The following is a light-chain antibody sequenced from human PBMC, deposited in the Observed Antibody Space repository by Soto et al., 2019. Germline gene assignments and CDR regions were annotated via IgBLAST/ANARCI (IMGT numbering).Light chain of an antibody. CDR1: SSDVGGYNY. CDR3: SSYTSSSTVV. Sequence: QSVLTQPASVSGSPGQSITISCTGTSSDVGGYNYVSWYQQHPGKAPKLMISEVSNRPSGVSNRFSGSKSGNTASLTISGLQAEDEDDYYCSSYTSSSTVVFGGGTKVTV. CDR2: EVS. J-gene: IGLJ2*01. V-gene: IGLV2-14*01.